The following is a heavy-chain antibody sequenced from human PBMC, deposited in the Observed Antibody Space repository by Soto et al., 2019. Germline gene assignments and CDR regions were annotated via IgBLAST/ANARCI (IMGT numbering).Heavy chain of an antibody. D-gene: IGHD3-3*01. CDR1: GNTCTSYG. CDR2: ISAYNGNT. CDR3: ARGFRGYDFWSGSWFDP. Sequence: LGKVSCKASGNTCTSYGISWVRQAPGQGLEWMGWISAYNGNTNYAQKLQGRVTMTTDTSTSSAYMELRSLRSDDTAVYYCARGFRGYDFWSGSWFDPWGQGTPVTVYS. V-gene: IGHV1-18*04. J-gene: IGHJ5*02.